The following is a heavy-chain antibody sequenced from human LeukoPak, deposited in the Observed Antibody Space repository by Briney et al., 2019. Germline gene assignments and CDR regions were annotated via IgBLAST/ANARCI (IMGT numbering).Heavy chain of an antibody. CDR2: IYYSGST. CDR1: GGSISSYY. Sequence: SETLSLTCTVSGGSISSYYWSWIRQPPGKGLEWIGYIYYSGSTNYNPSLESRVTISVDTSKNQFSLKLSSVTAADTAVYYCARERGSYVDYWGQGTLVTVSS. J-gene: IGHJ4*02. D-gene: IGHD3-16*01. CDR3: ARERGSYVDY. V-gene: IGHV4-59*01.